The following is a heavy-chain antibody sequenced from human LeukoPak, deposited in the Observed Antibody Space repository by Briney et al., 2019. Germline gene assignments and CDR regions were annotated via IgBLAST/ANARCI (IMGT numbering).Heavy chain of an antibody. CDR2: IIPIFGTA. Sequence: GASVKVSCKASGGTFSSYAISWVRQAPGQGLEWMGGIIPIFGTANYAQKFQGRVTIIVDESTSTAYMELSSLRSEDTAVYYCARDPGCTNSVCAPWGQGTLVTVSS. D-gene: IGHD2-8*01. CDR3: ARDPGCTNSVCAP. V-gene: IGHV1-69*13. J-gene: IGHJ5*02. CDR1: GGTFSSYA.